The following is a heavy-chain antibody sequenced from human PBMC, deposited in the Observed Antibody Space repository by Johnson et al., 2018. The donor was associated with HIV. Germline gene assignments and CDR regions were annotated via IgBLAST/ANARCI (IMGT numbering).Heavy chain of an antibody. CDR2: IRYDGSNK. J-gene: IGHJ3*01. V-gene: IGHV3-30*02. CDR1: GFTFSSYG. CDR3: ASSSWRNEGGWGAFDV. D-gene: IGHD1-1*01. Sequence: VQLVESGGGLVQPGGSLRLSCAASGFTFSSYGMHWVRQASGKGLEWVAFIRYDGSNKYYADSVKGRFTIARDNSKTTLYLQMNSLRAEEPALYYCASSSWRNEGGWGAFDVWGQGTMVTVSS.